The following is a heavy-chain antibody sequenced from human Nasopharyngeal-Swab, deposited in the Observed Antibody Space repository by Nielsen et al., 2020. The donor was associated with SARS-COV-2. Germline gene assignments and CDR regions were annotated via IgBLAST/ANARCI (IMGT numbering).Heavy chain of an antibody. V-gene: IGHV3-30*04. J-gene: IGHJ6*02. CDR3: ARDGLDYDFWSAYFMDV. CDR1: GFTFSAYT. Sequence: SCAVSGFTFSAYTMHWVRQAPGKGLECVALISYDGSNKYYTDSVKGRFTISRDNSKNTLYLQMNSLRAEDTAVYYCARDGLDYDFWSAYFMDVWGQGTTVTVSS. D-gene: IGHD3-3*01. CDR2: ISYDGSNK.